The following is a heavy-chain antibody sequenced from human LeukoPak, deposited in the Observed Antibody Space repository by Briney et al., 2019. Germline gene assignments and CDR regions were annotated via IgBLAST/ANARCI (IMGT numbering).Heavy chain of an antibody. D-gene: IGHD6-19*01. J-gene: IGHJ4*02. CDR1: GFTFSSYA. CDR3: AKDLRWLEFYFDY. CDR2: ISYDGSNK. Sequence: GGSLRLSCAASGFTFSSYAMHWVRQAPGKGLEWVAVISYDGSNKYYADSVKGRFTISRDNSKNTLYLQMNSLRAEDTAVYYCAKDLRWLEFYFDYWGQGTLVTVSS. V-gene: IGHV3-30-3*01.